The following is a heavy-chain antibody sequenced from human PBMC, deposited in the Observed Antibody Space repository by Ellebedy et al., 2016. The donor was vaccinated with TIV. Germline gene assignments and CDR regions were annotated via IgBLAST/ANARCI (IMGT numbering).Heavy chain of an antibody. V-gene: IGHV3-48*01. CDR2: VSNTYDI. Sequence: GESLKISCAASGFTFSIYSMNWVRQAPGKGLEWVSYVSNTYDIYYADSVKGRFTISRDNAKNSLYLQMNSLKAEDTAVYYCARDHNWGFDYWGQGTLVTVSS. D-gene: IGHD7-27*01. CDR3: ARDHNWGFDY. CDR1: GFTFSIYS. J-gene: IGHJ4*02.